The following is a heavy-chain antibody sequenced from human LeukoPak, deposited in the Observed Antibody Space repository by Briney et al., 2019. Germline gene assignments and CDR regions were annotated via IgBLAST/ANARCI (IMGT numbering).Heavy chain of an antibody. Sequence: ASVKVSCKASGYTFTMYGITWVRQAPGQGLEWMAWISAYNDNTNYAQNLQDRVTMTTDASTSTVYMELRSLGSDDTAVYYCVRSGYCYGGTCHSGAFDIWGQGTVVTVSS. CDR1: GYTFTMYG. J-gene: IGHJ3*02. V-gene: IGHV1-18*01. D-gene: IGHD2-15*01. CDR3: VRSGYCYGGTCHSGAFDI. CDR2: ISAYNDNT.